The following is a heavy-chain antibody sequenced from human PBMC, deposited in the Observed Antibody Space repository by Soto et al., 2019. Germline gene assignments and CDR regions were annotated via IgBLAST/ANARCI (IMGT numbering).Heavy chain of an antibody. Sequence: SETLSLTCTVSGGSISSYYWSWIRQPPGKGLEWIGYIYYSGSTNYNPSLKSRVTISVDTSKNQFSLKLSSVTAADTAVYYCARGSQGPDSGYTNGDFDYWGQGTLVTVSS. CDR3: ARGSQGPDSGYTNGDFDY. D-gene: IGHD5-12*01. CDR2: IYYSGST. CDR1: GGSISSYY. J-gene: IGHJ4*02. V-gene: IGHV4-59*01.